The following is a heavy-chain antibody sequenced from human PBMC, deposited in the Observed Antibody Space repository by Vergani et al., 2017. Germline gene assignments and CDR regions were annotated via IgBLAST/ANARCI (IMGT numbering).Heavy chain of an antibody. D-gene: IGHD1-26*01. J-gene: IGHJ4*02. CDR3: AKGHIIVGATFAHY. CDR1: GFTFSSYP. CDR2: ISGSGGST. V-gene: IGHV3-23*01. Sequence: EVQLLESGGGLVQPGGSLRLSCAASGFTFSSYPMSWVRQAPGKGLEWVSAISGSGGSTYYADSVKGRFTISRDNSKNTLYLQMNSLRAEDTAVYYCAKGHIIVGATFAHYWGQGTLVTVSS.